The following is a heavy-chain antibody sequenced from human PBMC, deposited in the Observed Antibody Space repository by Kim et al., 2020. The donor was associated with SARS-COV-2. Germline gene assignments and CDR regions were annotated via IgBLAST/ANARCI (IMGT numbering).Heavy chain of an antibody. V-gene: IGHV3-30*18. CDR3: AKDRDIVVVPAAIDMDV. J-gene: IGHJ6*02. D-gene: IGHD2-2*01. CDR2: ISYDGSNK. CDR1: GFTFSSYG. Sequence: GGSLRLSCAASGFTFSSYGMHWVHQAPGKGLEWVAVISYDGSNKYYADSVKGRFTISRDNSKNTLYLQMNSLRAEDTAVYYCAKDRDIVVVPAAIDMDVWGQGTTVTVSS.